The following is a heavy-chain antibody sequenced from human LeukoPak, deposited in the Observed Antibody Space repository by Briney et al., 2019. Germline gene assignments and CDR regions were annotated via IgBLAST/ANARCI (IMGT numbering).Heavy chain of an antibody. CDR2: IYYSGST. D-gene: IGHD3-10*01. V-gene: IGHV4-39*07. J-gene: IGHJ4*02. CDR1: GDSISSSSYY. CDR3: ARKGRGPYGSVNGYFDY. Sequence: SETLSLTCTVSGDSISSSSYYWGWIRQPPGKGLEWIGSIYYSGSTYYNPSLKSRVTISLHTSNNQFSLKLRSVTAADTAVYYCARKGRGPYGSVNGYFDYWGQGTLVTVSS.